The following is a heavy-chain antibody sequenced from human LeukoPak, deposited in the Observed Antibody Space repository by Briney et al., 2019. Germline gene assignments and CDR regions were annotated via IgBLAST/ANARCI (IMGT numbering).Heavy chain of an antibody. CDR2: IYYSGST. V-gene: IGHV4-59*08. J-gene: IGHJ4*02. CDR1: GGSINSYY. D-gene: IGHD3-10*01. CDR3: ARRGGSGSRGDYYFDY. Sequence: PSETLSLTCTISGGSINSYYWSWIRQPPGKGLEWIGYIYYSGSTNYNPSLKSRVAISVDTSKNQFSLKLSSVTAADTAVYYCARRGGSGSRGDYYFDYWGQGTLVTVSS.